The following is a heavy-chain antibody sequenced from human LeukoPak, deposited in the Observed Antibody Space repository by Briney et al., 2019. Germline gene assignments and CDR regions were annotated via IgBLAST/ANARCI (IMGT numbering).Heavy chain of an antibody. J-gene: IGHJ3*02. Sequence: GGSLRLSCAASGFTFSSYSMNWVRQAPGKGLEWVSSISSSSSYIYYADSVKGRFTISRDNAKNSLYLQMNSLRAEDTAVYYCARVLADCSGGSCYSDAFDIWGQGTMVTVSS. CDR3: ARVLADCSGGSCYSDAFDI. V-gene: IGHV3-21*01. CDR2: ISSSSSYI. D-gene: IGHD2-15*01. CDR1: GFTFSSYS.